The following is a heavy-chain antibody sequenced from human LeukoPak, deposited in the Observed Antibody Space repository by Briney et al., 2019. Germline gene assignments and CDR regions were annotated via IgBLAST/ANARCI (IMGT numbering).Heavy chain of an antibody. CDR2: INHSGST. CDR3: ARGVVVTAIPRSYYGMDV. CDR1: GGSFSGYY. V-gene: IGHV4-34*01. J-gene: IGHJ6*02. Sequence: SETLSLTCAVYGGSFSGYYWSWIRQPPGKGLEWIGEINHSGSTNYNPSLKSRVTISVDTSKNQFSLKLSSVTAADTAVYYCARGVVVTAIPRSYYGMDVWGQGTTVTVSS. D-gene: IGHD2-21*02.